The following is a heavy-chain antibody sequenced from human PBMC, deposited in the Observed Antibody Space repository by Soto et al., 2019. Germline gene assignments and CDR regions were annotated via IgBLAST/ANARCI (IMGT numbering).Heavy chain of an antibody. CDR2: ISFDGGNQ. V-gene: IGHV3-30*18. CDR1: GFDFNTYG. D-gene: IGHD6-13*01. Sequence: QVQLVQSGGGVVQPGRSLRLSCAASGFDFNTYGLHWVRQAPGKGLEWVAGISFDGGNQYYADSVKGRFTISRDKSNNXXYXQMNGLGAEDTATYYCAKDSSVTAAGSGGWFDPWGQGTLVIVSS. J-gene: IGHJ5*02. CDR3: AKDSSVTAAGSGGWFDP.